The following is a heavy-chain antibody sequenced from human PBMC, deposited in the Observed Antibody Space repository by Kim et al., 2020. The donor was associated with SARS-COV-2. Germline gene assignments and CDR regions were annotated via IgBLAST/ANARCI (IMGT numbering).Heavy chain of an antibody. Sequence: SETLSLTCTVSGGSISSSSYYWGWIRQPPGKGLEWIGSIYYSGSTYYNPSLKSRVTISVDTSKNQFSLKLSSVTAADTAVYYCASVCGGSCHQYYYYYGMDVWGQGTTVTVSS. V-gene: IGHV4-39*01. CDR1: GGSISSSSYY. D-gene: IGHD2-15*01. CDR3: ASVCGGSCHQYYYYYGMDV. J-gene: IGHJ6*02. CDR2: IYYSGST.